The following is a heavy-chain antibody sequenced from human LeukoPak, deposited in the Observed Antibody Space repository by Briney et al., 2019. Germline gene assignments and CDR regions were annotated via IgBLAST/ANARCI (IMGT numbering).Heavy chain of an antibody. Sequence: SETLSLTCAVYGGSFSGYYWSWIRQPPGKGLEWIGEINHSGSTNYKTSLKSRVTISVDTSKNQFSLKLSSVTAADTAVYYCARDQVAAGWFDPWGQGTLVTVSS. CDR3: ARDQVAAGWFDP. D-gene: IGHD6-13*01. CDR2: INHSGST. CDR1: GGSFSGYY. V-gene: IGHV4-34*01. J-gene: IGHJ5*02.